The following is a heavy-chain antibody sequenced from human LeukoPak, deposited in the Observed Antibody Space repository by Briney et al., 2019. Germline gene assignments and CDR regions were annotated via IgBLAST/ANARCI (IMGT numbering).Heavy chain of an antibody. CDR1: GFAFSSYE. CDR3: ARKDSGRYYGGVY. D-gene: IGHD1-26*01. Sequence: PGGSLRLSCAASGFAFSSYEMNWVRQAPGKGLEGVSYISSSGSTIYYADSVKGRFTISRDNAKNSLYLQMNSLRAEDTAVYYCARKDSGRYYGGVYWGQGTLVTVSS. V-gene: IGHV3-48*03. J-gene: IGHJ4*02. CDR2: ISSSGSTI.